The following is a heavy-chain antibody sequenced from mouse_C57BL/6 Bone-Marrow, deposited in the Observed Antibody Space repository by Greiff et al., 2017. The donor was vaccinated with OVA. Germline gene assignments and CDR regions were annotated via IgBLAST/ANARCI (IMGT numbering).Heavy chain of an antibody. CDR1: GFTFSDYY. CDR3: ARVNYSNYYYAMDY. CDR2: INYDGSST. V-gene: IGHV5-16*01. Sequence: EVQVVESEGGLVQPGSSMKLSCTASGFTFSDYYMAWVRQVPEKGLEWVANINYDGSSTYYLDSLKSRFIISRDNAKNILYLQMSSLKSEDTATYYCARVNYSNYYYAMDYWGQGTSVTVSS. J-gene: IGHJ4*01. D-gene: IGHD2-5*01.